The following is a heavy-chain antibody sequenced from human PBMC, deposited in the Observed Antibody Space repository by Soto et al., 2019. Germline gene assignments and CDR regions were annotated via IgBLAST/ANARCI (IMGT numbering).Heavy chain of an antibody. D-gene: IGHD6-13*01. CDR1: GSSISSSNW. Sequence: SETLSLTCAVSGSSISSSNWWSWVRQPPGKGLEWIGEIYHSGSTNYNPSLKSRVTISVDKSKNQFSLKLSSVTAADTAVYYCARDPDVAAGAFDYWGQGTLVTVSS. J-gene: IGHJ4*02. V-gene: IGHV4-4*02. CDR2: IYHSGST. CDR3: ARDPDVAAGAFDY.